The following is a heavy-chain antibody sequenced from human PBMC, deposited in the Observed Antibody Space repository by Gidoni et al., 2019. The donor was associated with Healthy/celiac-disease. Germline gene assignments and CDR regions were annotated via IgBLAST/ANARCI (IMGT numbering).Heavy chain of an antibody. D-gene: IGHD6-13*01. CDR1: GFPFSRYA. J-gene: IGHJ4*02. Sequence: QVQLVESGGGVVQPGWSLRLPCSASGFPFSRYAMHWVRQAPGKGLEWVAVISYDGSNKYYADSVKGRFTISRDNSKNTLYLQMNSLRAEDTAVYYCARDEGRSSSWLSYWGQGTLVTVSS. CDR3: ARDEGRSSSWLSY. CDR2: ISYDGSNK. V-gene: IGHV3-30-3*01.